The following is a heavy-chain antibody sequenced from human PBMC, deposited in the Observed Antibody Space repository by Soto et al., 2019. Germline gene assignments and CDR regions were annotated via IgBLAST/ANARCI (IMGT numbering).Heavy chain of an antibody. Sequence: SETLSLSCAVSGGSISSGGYSGSWIRQPPGKGLEWIGYIYHSGSTYYNPSLKSRVTISVDRSKNQFSLKLSSVTAADTAVYYCARAKAGRTGVFDYWGQGTPVTSPQ. J-gene: IGHJ4*02. CDR2: IYHSGST. CDR1: GGSISSGGYS. D-gene: IGHD6-19*01. CDR3: ARAKAGRTGVFDY. V-gene: IGHV4-30-2*01.